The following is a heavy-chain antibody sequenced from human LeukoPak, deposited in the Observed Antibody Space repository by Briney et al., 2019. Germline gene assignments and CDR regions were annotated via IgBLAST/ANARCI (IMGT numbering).Heavy chain of an antibody. CDR2: TYDSETT. CDR1: GGSIRSYY. Sequence: SETLSLTCTVSGGSIRSYYWNWIRQPPGKGLEWIGYTYDSETTYYTPSLKSRVTISLDTSKNQFSLKLSSVTAADTAVYYCARVVRTYWYFDLWGRGTLVTVSS. D-gene: IGHD2-2*01. J-gene: IGHJ2*01. V-gene: IGHV4-30-4*01. CDR3: ARVVRTYWYFDL.